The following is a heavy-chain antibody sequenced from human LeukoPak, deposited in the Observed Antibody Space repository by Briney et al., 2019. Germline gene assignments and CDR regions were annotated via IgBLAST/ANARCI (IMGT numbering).Heavy chain of an antibody. CDR3: ASGTIVGARGADN. D-gene: IGHD1-26*01. Sequence: PGGSLRLSCAASGFSFRDYSMTWVRQAPGKGLEWVSSISGNSFHIFYADSVKGRFTISRDNAYKSLYLQLNSLRAEDTAVYYCASGTIVGARGADNWGQGTLVTVSS. CDR1: GFSFRDYS. CDR2: ISGNSFHI. J-gene: IGHJ4*02. V-gene: IGHV3-21*01.